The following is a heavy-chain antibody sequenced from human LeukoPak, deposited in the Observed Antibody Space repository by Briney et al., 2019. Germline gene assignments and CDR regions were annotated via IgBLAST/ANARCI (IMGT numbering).Heavy chain of an antibody. D-gene: IGHD2-2*01. CDR1: GFTFSSYD. CDR3: ARAQPVSLDY. V-gene: IGHV3-13*01. Sequence: GVSLRLSCAASGFTFSSYDMHWVRQATGKGLEWVSAIGAAGDTYYPGSVKGRFTISRENAKNSLYLQMNSLRAGDTAVYYCARAQPVSLDYWGQGTLVTVSS. J-gene: IGHJ4*02. CDR2: IGAAGDT.